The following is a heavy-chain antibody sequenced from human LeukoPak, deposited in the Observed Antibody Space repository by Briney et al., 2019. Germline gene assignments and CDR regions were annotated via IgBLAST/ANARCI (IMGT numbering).Heavy chain of an antibody. CDR1: GFNFSPYS. J-gene: IGHJ4*02. CDR2: ISGSSSII. CDR3: ARDAAVVGTHPPDY. D-gene: IGHD1-26*01. V-gene: IGHV3-48*04. Sequence: GGSLRLSCTASGFNFSPYSMKWVRQAPGKGLEWVSHISGSSSIIYYADSVKGRFTISRDNAKNSLYLQMNSLRADDTAVYYCARDAAVVGTHPPDYWGQGTLVTVSS.